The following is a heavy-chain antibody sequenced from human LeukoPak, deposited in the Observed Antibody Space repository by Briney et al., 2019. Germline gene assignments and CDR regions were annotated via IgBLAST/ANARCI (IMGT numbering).Heavy chain of an antibody. V-gene: IGHV3-15*01. D-gene: IGHD5-18*01. Sequence: PGGSLRLSCAASGFTFSNAWMSWVRQAPGKGLEWVGRIKSKTDGGTTDYAAPVKGRFTISRDDSKNTLYLQMNSLKTEDTAVYYCTTDGKLGYSYGYDAFDIWGQGTMVTVSS. CDR3: TTDGKLGYSYGYDAFDI. CDR1: GFTFSNAW. CDR2: IKSKTDGGTT. J-gene: IGHJ3*02.